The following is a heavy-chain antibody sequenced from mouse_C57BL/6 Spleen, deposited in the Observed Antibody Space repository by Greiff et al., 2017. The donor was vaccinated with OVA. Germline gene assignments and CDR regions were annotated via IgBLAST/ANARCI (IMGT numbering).Heavy chain of an antibody. Sequence: VQLQQSGAELARPGASVKLSCKASGYTFTSYGISWVKQRTGQGLEWIGEIYPRSGNTYYNEKFKGKATLTADKSSSTAYMELRSLTSEDSAVYFCARRTLYYDYDGGGYFDNWGQGTTLTVSS. D-gene: IGHD2-4*01. CDR2: IYPRSGNT. J-gene: IGHJ2*01. CDR1: GYTFTSYG. V-gene: IGHV1-81*01. CDR3: ARRTLYYDYDGGGYFDN.